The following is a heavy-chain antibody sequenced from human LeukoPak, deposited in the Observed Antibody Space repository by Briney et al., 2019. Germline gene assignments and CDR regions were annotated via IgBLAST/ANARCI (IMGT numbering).Heavy chain of an antibody. V-gene: IGHV3-23*01. D-gene: IGHD5-18*01. CDR3: AKEEYSYGYLARNNWFDP. CDR1: GFTFISYA. Sequence: GGSLRLSCAASGFTFISYAMSWVRQAPGKGLEWVSRISGSDGSTYYADSVKGRFIISRDSSKNTLYLQMNSLRAEDTAVYFCAKEEYSYGYLARNNWFDPWGQGTLVTVSS. J-gene: IGHJ5*02. CDR2: ISGSDGST.